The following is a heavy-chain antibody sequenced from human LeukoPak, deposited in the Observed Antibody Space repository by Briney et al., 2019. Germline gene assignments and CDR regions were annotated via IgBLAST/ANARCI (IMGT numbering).Heavy chain of an antibody. V-gene: IGHV3-9*01. CDR3: AKDTDGAAAGTTWGH. J-gene: IGHJ4*02. D-gene: IGHD6-13*01. Sequence: GGSLRLSCAASGFTFDDYAMHWVRQAPGKGLEWVSGISWNSGSIGYADSVKGRFTISRDNAKNSLYLQMNSLRAEDTALYYCAKDTDGAAAGTTWGHWGQGALVTVSS. CDR1: GFTFDDYA. CDR2: ISWNSGSI.